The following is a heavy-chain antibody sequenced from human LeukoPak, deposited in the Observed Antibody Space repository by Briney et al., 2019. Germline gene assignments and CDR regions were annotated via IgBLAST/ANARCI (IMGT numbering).Heavy chain of an antibody. CDR2: INHSGST. D-gene: IGHD3-16*01. CDR3: AKFGDSNY. V-gene: IGHV4-34*01. J-gene: IGHJ4*02. CDR1: GGSFSGDY. Sequence: SETLSLTCAVYGGSFSGDYWSWIRQPPGKGLEYIGEINHSGSTNYNPSLKSRVTISLDMSKNQFSLKLSSVTAADTAVYYCAKFGDSNYWGQGTLVTVSS.